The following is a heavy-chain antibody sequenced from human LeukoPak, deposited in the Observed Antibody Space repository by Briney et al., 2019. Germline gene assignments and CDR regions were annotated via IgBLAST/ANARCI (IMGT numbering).Heavy chain of an antibody. CDR2: INTNSGGT. CDR1: GYTFTAYY. D-gene: IGHD3-10*01. Sequence: ASVKVSCKTSGYTFTAYYVHWVRQAPGQGLEWMGYINTNSGGTKYAPKFQGRVTMTRDTSITTGYMELSRLRSDDTAVYYCARIEGGASSRFDWGQGTLVTVSP. CDR3: ARIEGGASSRFD. J-gene: IGHJ4*02. V-gene: IGHV1-2*02.